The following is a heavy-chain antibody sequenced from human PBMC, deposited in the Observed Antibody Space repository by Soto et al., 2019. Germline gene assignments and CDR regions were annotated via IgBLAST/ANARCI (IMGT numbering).Heavy chain of an antibody. Sequence: QVQLVESGGGVVQPGRSLRLSCAASGFTFSSYGMHWVRQAPGKGLEWVAVIWYDGSNKYYAEYVKGRFTISRDNSKNTLYLQMNSLRAEDTAVYYCARDPPYYYDSSGYYYVGGAFDIWGQGTMVTVSS. D-gene: IGHD3-22*01. V-gene: IGHV3-33*01. CDR2: IWYDGSNK. CDR3: ARDPPYYYDSSGYYYVGGAFDI. J-gene: IGHJ3*02. CDR1: GFTFSSYG.